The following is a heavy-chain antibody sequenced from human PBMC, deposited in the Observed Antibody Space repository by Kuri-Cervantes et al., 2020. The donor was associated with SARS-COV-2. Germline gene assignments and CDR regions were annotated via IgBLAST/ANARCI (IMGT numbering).Heavy chain of an antibody. D-gene: IGHD1-26*01. Sequence: LRLSCAISGDNVSSNSAAWNWIRQSPSRGLEWLGRTYYRSKWYNDYAVSVKSRITINPDTSKNQFSLQLNSVTPEDTAVYYCARAAWGALYYYYYMDVWGKGTTVTVSS. V-gene: IGHV6-1*01. CDR1: GDNVSSNSAA. CDR3: ARAAWGALYYYYYMDV. J-gene: IGHJ6*03. CDR2: TYYRSKWYN.